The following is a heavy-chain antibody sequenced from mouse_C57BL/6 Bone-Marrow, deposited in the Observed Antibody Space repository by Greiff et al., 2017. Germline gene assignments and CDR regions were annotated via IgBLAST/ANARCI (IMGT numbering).Heavy chain of an antibody. CDR3: ARYGVTYYAMDY. CDR2: INPGSGGT. D-gene: IGHD1-2*01. CDR1: GYAFTNYL. V-gene: IGHV1-54*01. J-gene: IGHJ4*01. Sequence: QVQLQQSGAELVRPGTSVKVSCKASGYAFTNYLIEWVKQRPGQGLEWIGVINPGSGGTNYNEKFKGKATLTADKSSSTAYMQLSSLTSEDSAVDFCARYGVTYYAMDYWGQGTSVTVSS.